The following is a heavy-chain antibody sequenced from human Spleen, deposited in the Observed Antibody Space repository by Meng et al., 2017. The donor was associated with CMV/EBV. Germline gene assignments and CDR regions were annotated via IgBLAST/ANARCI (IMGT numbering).Heavy chain of an antibody. D-gene: IGHD2-2*01. CDR1: LTFSPSA. CDR3: VRPFRKYQLLYNWFDS. Sequence: LTFSPSAMHCVRQAPAKGLEWVAVISYDAIDTYYSDSVKGRFTISRDNSESTVYLQMNSLRLEDTAVYYCVRPFRKYQLLYNWFDSWGQGTLVTVSS. CDR2: ISYDAIDT. V-gene: IGHV3-30-3*01. J-gene: IGHJ5*01.